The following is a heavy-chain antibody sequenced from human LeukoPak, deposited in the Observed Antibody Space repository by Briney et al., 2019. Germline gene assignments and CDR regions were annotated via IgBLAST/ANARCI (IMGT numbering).Heavy chain of an antibody. Sequence: SGTLSLTCTVSGGSISSYYWSWIRQPPGKGLEWIGYIYTSGSTNYNPSLKSRVTISVDTSKDQFSLKPSSVTAADTAVYYCARHLAAAGSYNWFDPWGQGTLVTVSS. J-gene: IGHJ5*02. V-gene: IGHV4-4*09. CDR2: IYTSGST. CDR3: ARHLAAAGSYNWFDP. D-gene: IGHD6-13*01. CDR1: GGSISSYY.